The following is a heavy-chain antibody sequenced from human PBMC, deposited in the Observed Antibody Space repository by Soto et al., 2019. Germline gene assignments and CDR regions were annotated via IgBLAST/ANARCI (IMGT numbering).Heavy chain of an antibody. V-gene: IGHV4-4*02. Sequence: SETLSLTCAVSGGSFTGNNWWTWVRQPPGQGLEWIGEIYRTGSTNYNPPLKSRVTISLDKSENQFSLKVTSLTAADTAVYYCASRDTGTSVDYRGQGNLVTVYS. CDR2: IYRTGST. CDR3: ASRDTGTSVDY. D-gene: IGHD2-2*01. J-gene: IGHJ4*02. CDR1: GGSFTGNNW.